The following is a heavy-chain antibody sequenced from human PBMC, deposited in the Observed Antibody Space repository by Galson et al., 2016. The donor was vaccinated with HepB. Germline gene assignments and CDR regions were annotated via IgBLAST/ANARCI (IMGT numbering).Heavy chain of an antibody. V-gene: IGHV4-38-2*01. CDR1: GYSITSGSY. CDR2: TYYIGST. CDR3: AKGWGTESTEPYYYAGMDV. J-gene: IGHJ6*02. Sequence: SETLSLTCAVSGYSITSGSYWAWIRQPPGKGLEWIGSTYYIGSTYYNPSLESRVTLSVDMATNQIFLQLSSGTAADAAVYYCAKGWGTESTEPYYYAGMDVWGQGTTVTVSS. D-gene: IGHD3-16*01.